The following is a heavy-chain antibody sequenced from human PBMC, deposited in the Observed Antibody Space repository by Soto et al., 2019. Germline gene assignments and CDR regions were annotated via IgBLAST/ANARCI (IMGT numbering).Heavy chain of an antibody. J-gene: IGHJ5*02. CDR2: ISAHNGNT. V-gene: IGHV1-18*01. Sequence: ASVKVSCKASGYTFTSYGISWVRQAPGQGLEWMGWISAHNGNTNYAQKLQGRVTMTTDTSTSTAYMELRSLRSDDTAVYYCARDRTVVTPSTEIVWFDPWGQGTLVTAPQ. CDR1: GYTFTSYG. CDR3: ARDRTVVTPSTEIVWFDP. D-gene: IGHD2-15*01.